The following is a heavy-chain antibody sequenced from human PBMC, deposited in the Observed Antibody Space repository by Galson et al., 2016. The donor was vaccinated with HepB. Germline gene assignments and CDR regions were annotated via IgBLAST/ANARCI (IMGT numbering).Heavy chain of an antibody. Sequence: SLRLSCAASGFTFSSYTMHWVRQAPGKGLEWVALISSDGSNKYYADSVKGRFTFSRDNSKNTLYLQMNSLRAEDTAVNYCARDGITGTTLSFDYWGQGTLVTVSS. CDR3: ARDGITGTTLSFDY. J-gene: IGHJ4*02. CDR2: ISSDGSNK. V-gene: IGHV3-30*04. CDR1: GFTFSSYT. D-gene: IGHD1-20*01.